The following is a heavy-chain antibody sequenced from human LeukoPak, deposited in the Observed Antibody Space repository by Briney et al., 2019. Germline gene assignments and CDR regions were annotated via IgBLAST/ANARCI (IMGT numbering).Heavy chain of an antibody. CDR2: ISYDGSNK. Sequence: GGSLRLSCAASGFTFSSYAMHWVRQAPGKGLEWVAVISYDGSNKYYADSVKGRFTISRDNSKNTLYLQMNSLRAEDTAVYYCARDRDYGDYKPRFCDYWGQGTLVTVSS. CDR3: ARDRDYGDYKPRFCDY. V-gene: IGHV3-30-3*01. D-gene: IGHD4-17*01. CDR1: GFTFSSYA. J-gene: IGHJ4*02.